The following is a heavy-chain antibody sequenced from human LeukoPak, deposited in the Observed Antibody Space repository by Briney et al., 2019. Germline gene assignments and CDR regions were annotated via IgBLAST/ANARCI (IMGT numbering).Heavy chain of an antibody. CDR1: GYTSTGYY. CDR2: INPNSGGT. J-gene: IGHJ4*02. Sequence: ASVKVSCKASGYTSTGYYMHWVRQAPGQGLEWMGWINPNSGGTNYAQKFQGRVTMTRDTSISTAYMELSRLRSDDTAVYYCARGSGYSSSWCDYWGQGTLVTVSS. CDR3: ARGSGYSSSWCDY. V-gene: IGHV1-2*02. D-gene: IGHD6-13*01.